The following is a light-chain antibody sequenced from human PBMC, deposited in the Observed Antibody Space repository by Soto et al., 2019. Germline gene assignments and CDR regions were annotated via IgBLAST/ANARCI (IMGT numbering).Light chain of an antibody. Sequence: QSALTQPPSASGSPGQSVTISCTGTSSDVGGYVYVSWYQQYPGKAPKLIIYEVNKRNSGVPDRFSGSKSGNTASLTFSGIQAEDEADYYCRSYAGRNIDVVFGGGTQLTVL. CDR2: EVN. CDR3: RSYAGRNIDVV. V-gene: IGLV2-8*01. CDR1: SSDVGGYVY. J-gene: IGLJ2*01.